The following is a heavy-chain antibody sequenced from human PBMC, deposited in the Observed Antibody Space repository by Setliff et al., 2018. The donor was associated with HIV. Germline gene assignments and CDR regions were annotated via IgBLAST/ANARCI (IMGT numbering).Heavy chain of an antibody. CDR2: IYYNEKT. V-gene: IGHV4-39*01. J-gene: IGHJ5*02. D-gene: IGHD3-22*01. Sequence: SETLSLTCTVSGGSASNSRYYWAWIRQPPGKGLEYIGSIYYNEKTYYSPSLKGRVTISVDTSKNQFSLNLTSVAAADTAVYFCASRVYYYDSNKVLREEGFDPWGQGTLVTVSS. CDR1: GGSASNSRYY. CDR3: ASRVYYYDSNKVLREEGFDP.